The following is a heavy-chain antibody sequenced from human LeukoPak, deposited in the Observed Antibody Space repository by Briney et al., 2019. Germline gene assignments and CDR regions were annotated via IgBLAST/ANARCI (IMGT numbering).Heavy chain of an antibody. D-gene: IGHD5-24*01. CDR1: GFTVSNNY. CDR3: ARDPAAVAINTYG. J-gene: IGHJ4*02. V-gene: IGHV3-66*01. CDR2: IYSGGST. Sequence: QAGGSLRLSCAASGFTVSNNYMNWVRQAPGKGLEWGSLIYSGGSTSYADSVKGRFTISRDSSKNTLYLQMNNLRVEDTAVYYCARDPAAVAINTYGWGQGTLVTVSS.